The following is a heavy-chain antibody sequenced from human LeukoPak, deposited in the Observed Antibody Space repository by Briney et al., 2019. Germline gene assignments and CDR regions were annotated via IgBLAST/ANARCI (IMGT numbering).Heavy chain of an antibody. J-gene: IGHJ4*02. CDR1: GFTFSSYG. D-gene: IGHD4-17*01. CDR3: ARDPTTVVTEGFDY. CDR2: IWYDGSNK. V-gene: IGHV3-33*01. Sequence: GGSLRLSCAASGFTFSSYGMHWVRQAPGKGLEWVAVIWYDGSNKYYADSVKGRFTISRDNSKNTLYLQMNSLRAEDTAVYYCARDPTTVVTEGFDYWAREPWSPSPQ.